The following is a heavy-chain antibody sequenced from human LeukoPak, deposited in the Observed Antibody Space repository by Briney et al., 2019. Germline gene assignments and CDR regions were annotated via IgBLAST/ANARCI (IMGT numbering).Heavy chain of an antibody. V-gene: IGHV1-2*02. CDR3: ARDGYCSSTSCYDAFDI. J-gene: IGHJ3*02. D-gene: IGHD2-2*01. Sequence: ASVKVSCKASGYTFTSYGISWVRQAPGQGLEWMGWINPNSGGTNYAQKFQGRVTMTRDTSISTAYMELSRLRSDDTAVYYCARDGYCSSTSCYDAFDIWGQGTMVTVSS. CDR1: GYTFTSYG. CDR2: INPNSGGT.